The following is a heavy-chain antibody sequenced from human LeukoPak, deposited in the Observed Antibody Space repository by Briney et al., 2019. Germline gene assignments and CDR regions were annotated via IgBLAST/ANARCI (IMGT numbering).Heavy chain of an antibody. Sequence: SVKVSFKASGGTFSSYAISWVRQAPGQGLEWMGGIIPIFGTANYAQKFQGRVTITADESTSTAYMELSSLRSEDTAVYYCASGAVAGAFDIWGQGTMVTVSS. V-gene: IGHV1-69*13. CDR2: IIPIFGTA. J-gene: IGHJ3*02. D-gene: IGHD6-19*01. CDR3: ASGAVAGAFDI. CDR1: GGTFSSYA.